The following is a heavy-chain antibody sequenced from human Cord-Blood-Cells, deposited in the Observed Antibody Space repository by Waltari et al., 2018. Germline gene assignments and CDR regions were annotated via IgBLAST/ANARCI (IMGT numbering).Heavy chain of an antibody. CDR2: INPNSGGT. J-gene: IGHJ5*02. CDR1: GYTFTGYY. V-gene: IGHV1-2*02. CDR3: ARCPPAVAVAGTKGNWFDP. D-gene: IGHD6-19*01. Sequence: QVQLVPSGAEVKKPGASVKVSCKASGYTFTGYYMHWVRQAPGQGLEWMGWINPNSGGTNYAQKFQGRVTMTRETSISTAYMELSRLRSDDTAVYYCARCPPAVAVAGTKGNWFDPWGQGTLVTVSS.